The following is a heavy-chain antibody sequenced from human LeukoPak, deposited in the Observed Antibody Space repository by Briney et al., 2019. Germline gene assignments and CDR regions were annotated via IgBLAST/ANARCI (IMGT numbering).Heavy chain of an antibody. CDR1: GFTFSSYA. CDR2: ISGSGSST. Sequence: GGSLRLSCAASGFTFSSYAMSWVRQAPGKGLEWVSTISGSGSSTYYADSVKGRFTISRDNSKNTLYLQMNSLRAEDTAVYYCARDPLSIIYGSGSQYAFDIWGQGTMVTVSS. CDR3: ARDPLSIIYGSGSQYAFDI. V-gene: IGHV3-23*01. J-gene: IGHJ3*02. D-gene: IGHD3-10*01.